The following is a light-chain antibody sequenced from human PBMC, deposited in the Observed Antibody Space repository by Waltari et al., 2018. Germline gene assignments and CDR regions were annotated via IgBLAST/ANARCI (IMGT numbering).Light chain of an antibody. CDR2: VNRDGSH. CDR3: QTGGHGTWV. V-gene: IGLV4-69*01. CDR1: SGHSSNV. J-gene: IGLJ3*02. Sequence: QLVLTQSPSASASLGASVKLTCTLSSGHSSNVIAWLQQQPEKGPRYLMKVNRDGSHRKGDDIPVRFSGSSSGAWRYLTISNLQSEDEADYYCQTGGHGTWVFGGGTKLTVL.